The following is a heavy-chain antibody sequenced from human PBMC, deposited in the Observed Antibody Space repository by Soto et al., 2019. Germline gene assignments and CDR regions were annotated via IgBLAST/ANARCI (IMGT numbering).Heavy chain of an antibody. CDR1: SGSISSSNW. D-gene: IGHD5-18*01. CDR2: IYHSGST. CDR3: ARSGYSYGFDY. V-gene: IGHV4-4*02. Sequence: SETLSLTFAVSSGSISSSNWGSWVRQPPGKGLEWIGEIYHSGSTNYNPSLKSRVTISVDKSKNQFSLKLSSVTAADTAVYYCARSGYSYGFDYWGQGTLVTVSS. J-gene: IGHJ4*02.